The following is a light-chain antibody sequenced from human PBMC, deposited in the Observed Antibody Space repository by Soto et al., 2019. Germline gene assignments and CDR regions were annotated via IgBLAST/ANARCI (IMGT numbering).Light chain of an antibody. CDR3: QQFGSYSLT. Sequence: DIQMTQSPSILSASVGDRVTITCRASQSISTSLAWYQQKPGKAPNLLISKASNLETRVPSRFSGSGSGTEFTLTISSLQTDDFATYYCQQFGSYSLTFGGGTQVDSK. CDR1: QSISTS. J-gene: IGKJ4*01. V-gene: IGKV1-5*03. CDR2: KAS.